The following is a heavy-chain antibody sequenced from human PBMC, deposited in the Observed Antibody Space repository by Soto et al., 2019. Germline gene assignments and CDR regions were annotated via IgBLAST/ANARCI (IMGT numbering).Heavy chain of an antibody. CDR2: INLTGDST. CDR1: GYTFTSYY. CDR3: AREDPNIAGFDF. J-gene: IGHJ4*02. V-gene: IGHV1-46*01. Sequence: ASVKVSCKTPGYTFTSYYIHWVRQAPGQGLEWMGVINLTGDSTKYAQKFQDRVTMTRDTSTSTAYMELSSLRSGDTAVYFCAREDPNIAGFDFWGLGTPVTVSS.